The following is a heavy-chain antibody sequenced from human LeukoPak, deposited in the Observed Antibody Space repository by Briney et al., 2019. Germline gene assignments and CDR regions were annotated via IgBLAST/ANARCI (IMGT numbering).Heavy chain of an antibody. V-gene: IGHV1-8*01. J-gene: IGHJ5*02. CDR2: NPNSGNT. D-gene: IGHD3-22*01. Sequence: NPNSGNTGYAQQFQGRVTMTRNTSISTAYMELSSLRSEDTAVYYCARGYYYDSSGSNWFDPWGQGTLVTVSS. CDR3: ARGYYYDSSGSNWFDP.